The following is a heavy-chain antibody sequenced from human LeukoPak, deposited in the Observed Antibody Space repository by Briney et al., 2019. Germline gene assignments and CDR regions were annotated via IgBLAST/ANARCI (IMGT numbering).Heavy chain of an antibody. V-gene: IGHV3-9*03. J-gene: IGHJ4*02. CDR3: AKGSSGYSGYGLDY. D-gene: IGHD5-12*01. CDR2: ISWNSGSI. CDR1: GFTFDDYA. Sequence: GGSLRLSCAASGFTFDDYAMHWVRQAPGKGLEWVSGISWNSGSIGYADSVKGRFTISRDNAKNSLYLQMNSPRAEDMALYYCAKGSSGYSGYGLDYWGQGTLVTVSS.